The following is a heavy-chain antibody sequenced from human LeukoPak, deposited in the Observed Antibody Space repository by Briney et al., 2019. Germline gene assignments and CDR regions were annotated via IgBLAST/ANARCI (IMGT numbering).Heavy chain of an antibody. D-gene: IGHD3-22*01. V-gene: IGHV3-66*01. Sequence: PGGSLRLSCAASGFTVSANHMTWVRQAPGRGLECVSVIYTSGNTYYADSVKGRFTISRDKSENTLSLQMNSLRAEDTAVYYCARESPDSSGHSLPLDHWGQGTLVTVSS. CDR1: GFTVSANH. CDR3: ARESPDSSGHSLPLDH. CDR2: IYTSGNT. J-gene: IGHJ4*02.